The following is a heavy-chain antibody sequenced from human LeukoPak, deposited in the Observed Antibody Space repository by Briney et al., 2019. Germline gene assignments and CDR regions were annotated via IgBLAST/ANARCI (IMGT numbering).Heavy chain of an antibody. CDR3: ARPRFGELLANT. CDR2: IYYSGST. Sequence: SETLSLTCTVSGGSISSYYWSWIRQPPGKGLEWIGYIYYSGSTNYNPSLKSRVTISVDTSKNQFSLKLSSVTAADTAVYYCARPRFGELLANTWGQGTLVTVSS. CDR1: GGSISSYY. D-gene: IGHD3-10*01. V-gene: IGHV4-59*01. J-gene: IGHJ5*02.